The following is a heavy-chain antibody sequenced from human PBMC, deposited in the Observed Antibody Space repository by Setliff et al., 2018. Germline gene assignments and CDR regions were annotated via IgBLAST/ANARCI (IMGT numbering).Heavy chain of an antibody. CDR1: GYSFSDFY. J-gene: IGHJ4*02. CDR3: AFRRGYIYGLDY. CDR2: IDPRDDFT. D-gene: IGHD5-18*01. Sequence: ASVKVSCKASGYSFSDFYMHWVRQVPGEGLEALGRIDPRDDFTVYAERFKDRLTITADTSTDTSYMEMSSLRFEDTAVYYCAFRRGYIYGLDYWGQGTLVTVSS. V-gene: IGHV1-69-2*01.